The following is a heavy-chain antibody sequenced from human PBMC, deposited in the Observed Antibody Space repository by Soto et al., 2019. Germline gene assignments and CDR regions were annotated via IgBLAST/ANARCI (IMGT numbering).Heavy chain of an antibody. CDR1: GGSISSSSYY. Sequence: SETLSLTCTVSGGSISSSSYYWGWIRQPPGKGLEWIGSIYYSGSTYYNPSLKSRVTISVDTSKNQFSLKLSSVTAADTAVYYCATRDVITGTTKVGLTWYFDLWGRGTLATVSS. D-gene: IGHD1-7*01. CDR2: IYYSGST. V-gene: IGHV4-39*01. J-gene: IGHJ2*01. CDR3: ATRDVITGTTKVGLTWYFDL.